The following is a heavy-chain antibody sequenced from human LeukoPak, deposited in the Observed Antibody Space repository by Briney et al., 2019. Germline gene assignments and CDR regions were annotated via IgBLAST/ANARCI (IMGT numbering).Heavy chain of an antibody. CDR3: ARDGNDYGDYEYFQH. D-gene: IGHD4-17*01. CDR1: GFTVSSND. V-gene: IGHV3-53*01. J-gene: IGHJ1*01. CDR2: IYSGGST. Sequence: GGSLRLSCAASGFTVSSNDMSWVRQAPGKELEWVSVIYSGGSTYYADSVKGRFTISRDNSKNTLYLQMNSLRAEDTAVYYCARDGNDYGDYEYFQHWGQGTLVTVSS.